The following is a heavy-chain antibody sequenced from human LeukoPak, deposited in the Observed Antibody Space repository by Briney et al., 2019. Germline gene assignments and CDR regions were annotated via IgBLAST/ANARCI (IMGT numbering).Heavy chain of an antibody. CDR1: GGTFSSYA. CDR2: ILPIFGTA. J-gene: IGHJ4*02. D-gene: IGHD3-22*01. CDR3: AREARYDSSGYYYRAFDY. Sequence: SVKVSCKASGGTFSSYAISWVRQAPGQGLEGMGGILPIFGTANYAQKFQGRVTITTDESTSTAYMELSSLRSEDTAVYYCAREARYDSSGYYYRAFDYWGQGTLVTVSS. V-gene: IGHV1-69*05.